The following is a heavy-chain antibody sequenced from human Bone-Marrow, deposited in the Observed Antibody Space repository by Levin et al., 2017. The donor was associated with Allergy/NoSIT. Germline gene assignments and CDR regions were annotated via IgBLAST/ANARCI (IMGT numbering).Heavy chain of an antibody. CDR3: ARDLVKAGATSQQDS. CDR2: IKEDGSAK. J-gene: IGHJ4*02. Sequence: GGSLRLSCAASGFTFSTYWMSWVRQTPDKGLEWVANIKEDGSAKYYVDSVKGRFIISRDNAKNSLYLQMNSLRAEDTAVYYCARDLVKAGATSQQDSWGQGTLVTVSS. D-gene: IGHD6-25*01. V-gene: IGHV3-7*01. CDR1: GFTFSTYW.